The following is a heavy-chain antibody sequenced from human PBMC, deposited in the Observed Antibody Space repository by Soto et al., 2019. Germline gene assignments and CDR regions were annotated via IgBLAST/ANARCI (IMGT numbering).Heavy chain of an antibody. V-gene: IGHV1-69*06. Sequence: GASVKVSCKASGGTFSSYSISWGRRAPGQGLECMGGIIPIFGTANYAQKFQGRVTITADKSTSTAYMELSSLRSEDTAVYYCARGDSNILTGYYTSGNYYYGMDVWGQGTTVTVSS. CDR3: ARGDSNILTGYYTSGNYYYGMDV. CDR1: GGTFSSYS. CDR2: IIPIFGTA. D-gene: IGHD3-9*01. J-gene: IGHJ6*02.